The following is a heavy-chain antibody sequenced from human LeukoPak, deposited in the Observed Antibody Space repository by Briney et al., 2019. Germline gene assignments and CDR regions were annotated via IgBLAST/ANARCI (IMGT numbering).Heavy chain of an antibody. J-gene: IGHJ4*02. CDR3: AREAMVRGVIEYYYCDY. D-gene: IGHD3-10*01. Sequence: PSQTLSLTCTVSGGSISSGDYYWSWIRQPPGKGLEWIGYIYYSGSTYYNPSLKSRVTISVDTSKNQFSLKLSSVTAADTAVYYCAREAMVRGVIEYYYCDYWGQGTLVTVSS. CDR2: IYYSGST. CDR1: GGSISSGDYY. V-gene: IGHV4-30-4*01.